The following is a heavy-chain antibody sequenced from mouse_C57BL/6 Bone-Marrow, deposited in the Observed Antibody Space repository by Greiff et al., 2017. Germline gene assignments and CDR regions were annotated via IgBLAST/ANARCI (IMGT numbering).Heavy chain of an antibody. CDR2: INSDGGST. Sequence: DVKLVESGGGLVQPGESLKLSCESNEYEFPSHDMSWVRKTPEKRLELVAAINSDGGSTYYPDTMERRFIISRDNTKKTLYLQMSSLRSEDTALYYCARQGGVTTGYAMDYWGQGTSVTVSS. CDR3: ARQGGVTTGYAMDY. V-gene: IGHV5-2*01. D-gene: IGHD2-2*01. CDR1: EYEFPSHD. J-gene: IGHJ4*01.